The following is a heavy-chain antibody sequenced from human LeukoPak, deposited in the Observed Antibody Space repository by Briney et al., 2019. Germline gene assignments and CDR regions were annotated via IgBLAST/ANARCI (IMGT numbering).Heavy chain of an antibody. V-gene: IGHV3-53*01. CDR2: IYSGGST. J-gene: IGHJ4*02. D-gene: IGHD5-12*01. CDR3: ARGSSGY. Sequence: GGSPRLSCAASGFTFSSYSMNWVRQAPGKGLEWVSVIYSGGSTYYADSVKGRFTISRDNSKNTLYLQMNSLRAEDTAVYYCARGSSGYWGQGTLVTVSS. CDR1: GFTFSSYS.